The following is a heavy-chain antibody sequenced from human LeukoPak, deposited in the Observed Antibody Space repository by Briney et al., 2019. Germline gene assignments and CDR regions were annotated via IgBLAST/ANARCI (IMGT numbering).Heavy chain of an antibody. J-gene: IGHJ5*02. V-gene: IGHV3-33*01. D-gene: IGHD3-10*01. CDR2: IWYDGSNK. Sequence: GRSLRLSCAASGFTFSSYGMHRVSQAPGKGLEWVAVIWYDGSNKYYADSVKGRFTISRDNSKNTLYLQMNSLRAEDTAVYYCARESGFGELYWFDPWGQGTLVTVSS. CDR3: ARESGFGELYWFDP. CDR1: GFTFSSYG.